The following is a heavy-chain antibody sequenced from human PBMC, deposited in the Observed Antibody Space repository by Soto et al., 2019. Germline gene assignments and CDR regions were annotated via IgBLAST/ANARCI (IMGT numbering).Heavy chain of an antibody. D-gene: IGHD2-2*01. J-gene: IGHJ4*02. Sequence: GASVKVSCKASGYTFTKYPLHWVRQAPGQRLELMGWINTANDNTKYSEKFQGRVTISGDTSATTAYMELNSLRSEDTAVYYCTRPADCSTSSCSFFDSWGQGTLVTVSS. CDR1: GYTFTKYP. CDR2: INTANDNT. V-gene: IGHV1-3*04. CDR3: TRPADCSTSSCSFFDS.